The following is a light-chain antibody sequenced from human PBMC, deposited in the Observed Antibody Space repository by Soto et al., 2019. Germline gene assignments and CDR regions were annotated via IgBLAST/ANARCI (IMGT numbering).Light chain of an antibody. J-gene: IGKJ5*01. V-gene: IGKV3-11*01. Sequence: EIVITQSPATLSVSPGERASLSCRASQSVSSNLAWYQQKPGQTPRLLIYDASNRATGIPTRLSGSGSGTDFTLTIRSLEPEDFAVYYCQQRSNWPSFGQGTRLEIK. CDR2: DAS. CDR1: QSVSSN. CDR3: QQRSNWPS.